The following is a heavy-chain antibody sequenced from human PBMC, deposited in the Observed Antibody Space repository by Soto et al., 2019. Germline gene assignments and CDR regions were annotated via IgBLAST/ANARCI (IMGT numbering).Heavy chain of an antibody. CDR2: INHSGST. V-gene: IGHV4-34*01. D-gene: IGHD4-4*01. J-gene: IGHJ4*02. CDR3: ARNNPTANYSNSFDY. CDR1: GGSFSGYY. Sequence: SETLSLTCAVYGGSFSGYYWSWIRQPPGKGLEWIGEINHSGSTNYNPSLKSRVTISVDTSKNQFSLKLSSVTAADTAVYYCARNNPTANYSNSFDYWGQGTLVTVSS.